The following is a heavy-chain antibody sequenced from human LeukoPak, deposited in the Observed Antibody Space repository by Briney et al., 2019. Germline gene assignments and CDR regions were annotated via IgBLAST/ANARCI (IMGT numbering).Heavy chain of an antibody. D-gene: IGHD2-2*01. CDR1: GFTFSSYA. V-gene: IGHV3-23*01. J-gene: IGHJ6*02. Sequence: GGSLRLSCAASGFTFSSYAMSWVRQAPGKGLEWVSAISGSGGSTYYADSVKGRFTISRDNSKNTLYLQMNSLRAEDTAVYYCAKGYCSSTSCSYGMDVWGQGTTVTVSS. CDR2: ISGSGGST. CDR3: AKGYCSSTSCSYGMDV.